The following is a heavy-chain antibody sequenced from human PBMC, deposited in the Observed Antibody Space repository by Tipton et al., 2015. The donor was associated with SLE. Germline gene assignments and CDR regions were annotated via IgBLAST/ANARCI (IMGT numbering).Heavy chain of an antibody. D-gene: IGHD1-7*01. J-gene: IGHJ4*02. CDR3: ARDSNNWNYGYFDS. CDR1: GESSSGYF. CDR2: VFRSGTS. Sequence: TLSLTCAVYGESSSGYFWSWIRQSAGKGLEWIASVFRSGTSHYNPSLKRRVTISGDTSKNQFSLKLSSATATDTAVYYCARDSNNWNYGYFDSWGQGILVTVSS. V-gene: IGHV4-34*12.